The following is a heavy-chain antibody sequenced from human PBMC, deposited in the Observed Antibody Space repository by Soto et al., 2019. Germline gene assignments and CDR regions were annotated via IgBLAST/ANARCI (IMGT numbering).Heavy chain of an antibody. Sequence: QITLKESGPALVKPTQTLSLTCTFSGFSLNTPEVGVGWIRQTPGKALEWLALIYWDDDKYYNPSLKSGLTITKDTPKNQVVLTMTTMDPVDTATYYSAHRADVEFAELLSPPFDYWGQGALVTVSS. J-gene: IGHJ4*02. D-gene: IGHD3-10*01. CDR3: AHRADVEFAELLSPPFDY. CDR2: IYWDDDK. CDR1: GFSLNTPEVG. V-gene: IGHV2-5*02.